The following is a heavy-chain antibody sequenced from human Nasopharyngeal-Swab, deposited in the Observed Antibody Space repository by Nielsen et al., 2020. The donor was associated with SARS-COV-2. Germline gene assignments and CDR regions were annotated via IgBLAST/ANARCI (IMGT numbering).Heavy chain of an antibody. Sequence: ASVKVSCKASGYTFTGYYMHWVRQAPGQGLEWMGWINPNSGGTNYAQKLQGRVTMTTDTSTSTAYMELRSLRSDDTAVYYCAIYGSGSYYNEDYWGQGTLVTVSS. V-gene: IGHV1-2*02. D-gene: IGHD3-10*01. CDR3: AIYGSGSYYNEDY. J-gene: IGHJ4*02. CDR2: INPNSGGT. CDR1: GYTFTGYY.